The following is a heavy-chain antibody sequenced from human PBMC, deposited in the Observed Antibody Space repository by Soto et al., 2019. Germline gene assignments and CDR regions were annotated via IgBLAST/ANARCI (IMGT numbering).Heavy chain of an antibody. CDR2: INHSGST. CDR1: GGSFSGYY. D-gene: IGHD2-15*01. CDR3: VRGTIGYFSGGSCYREGWFDP. Sequence: QVQLQQWGAGLLKPSETLSLTCAVYGGSFSGYYWSWIRQPPGKGLEWIGEINHSGSTNYNPSLKSRVTISVDTSKNQFSLKLSCVTAADTVVYYCVRGTIGYFSGGSCYREGWFDPWGQGTLVTVSS. V-gene: IGHV4-34*01. J-gene: IGHJ5*02.